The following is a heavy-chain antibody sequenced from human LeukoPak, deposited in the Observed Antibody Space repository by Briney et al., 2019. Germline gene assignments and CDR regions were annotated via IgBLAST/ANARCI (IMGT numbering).Heavy chain of an antibody. Sequence: SETLSLTCTVSGYSISSGYYWGWIRQPPGKGLEWIGSIYHSGITYYNPSLKSRVTISVDTSKNQFSLKLSSVTAADTAVYYCARLVPLAGTGLWGQGTLVTVSS. V-gene: IGHV4-38-2*02. J-gene: IGHJ4*02. D-gene: IGHD6-19*01. CDR2: IYHSGIT. CDR3: ARLVPLAGTGL. CDR1: GYSISSGYY.